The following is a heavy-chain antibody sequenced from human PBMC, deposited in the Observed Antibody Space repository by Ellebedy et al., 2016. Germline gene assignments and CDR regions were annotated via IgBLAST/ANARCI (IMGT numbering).Heavy chain of an antibody. J-gene: IGHJ5*02. CDR3: ARHYSGQWGINWFDP. CDR2: VYPDNSDT. D-gene: IGHD1-26*01. CDR1: GYGFTSYW. V-gene: IGHV5-51*01. Sequence: GGSLRLXXRASGYGFTSYWITWVRQKPGKGLEWMGIVYPDNSDTRYSPSFQGQVTISADKSISTAYLQWSSLNASDTAMYYCARHYSGQWGINWFDPWGQGTLVTVSS.